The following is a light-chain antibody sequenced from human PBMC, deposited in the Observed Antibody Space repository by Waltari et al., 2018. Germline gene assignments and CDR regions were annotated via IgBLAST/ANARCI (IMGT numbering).Light chain of an antibody. J-gene: IGLJ3*02. CDR1: TGAVTSGYY. CDR3: LLYYGGAQLWV. V-gene: IGLV7-43*01. Sequence: QTVVTQEPSLTVSPGGTVTLTCASSTGAVTSGYYPNWFQQKPGQAPRSLIYDTNNNHSWTPARFSGSLLAGKAALTLSGVQPEDEAEYYCLLYYGGAQLWVFGGGTKLTVL. CDR2: DTN.